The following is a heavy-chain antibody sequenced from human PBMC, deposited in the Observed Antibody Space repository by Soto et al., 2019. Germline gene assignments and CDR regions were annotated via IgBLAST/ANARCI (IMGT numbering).Heavy chain of an antibody. CDR2: IYYSGST. Sequence: PSETLSLTCTVSGVSIISGGYCWSWIRQHPGKGLEWIGYIYYSGSTYYNPSLKSRVTISVDTSKNQFSLKLSSVTAADTAVYYCARGPDYGVPYYYYYMDVWGKGTTVTVSS. V-gene: IGHV4-31*03. CDR1: GVSIISGGYC. CDR3: ARGPDYGVPYYYYYMDV. D-gene: IGHD4-17*01. J-gene: IGHJ6*03.